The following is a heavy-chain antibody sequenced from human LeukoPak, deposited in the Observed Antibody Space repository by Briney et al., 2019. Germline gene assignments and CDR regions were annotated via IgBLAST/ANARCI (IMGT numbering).Heavy chain of an antibody. CDR3: ARLLRGSGSYSNWFDP. Sequence: ASVKVSCKASGYTFTSYGISWVRQAPGQGLEWMGWISAYNGNTNYAQKLQGRVTMTTDTSTSTVYMELSSLRSEDTAVYYCARLLRGSGSYSNWFDPWGQGTLVTVSS. CDR1: GYTFTSYG. D-gene: IGHD3-10*01. V-gene: IGHV1-18*01. J-gene: IGHJ5*02. CDR2: ISAYNGNT.